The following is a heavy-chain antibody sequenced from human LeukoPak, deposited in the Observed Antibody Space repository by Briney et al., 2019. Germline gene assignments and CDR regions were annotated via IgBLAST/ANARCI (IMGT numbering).Heavy chain of an antibody. CDR2: IYHSGST. V-gene: IGHV4-30-2*01. D-gene: IGHD3-10*01. Sequence: SETLSLTCAVSGGSISSGGYSWSWIRQPPGKGLEWIGYIYHSGSTYYNPSLKSRVTISVDRSKNQFSLKLSSVTAADTAVYYCARLGGYGSGSYYNDPWFDPWGQGTLVTVSS. CDR1: GGSISSGGYS. J-gene: IGHJ5*02. CDR3: ARLGGYGSGSYYNDPWFDP.